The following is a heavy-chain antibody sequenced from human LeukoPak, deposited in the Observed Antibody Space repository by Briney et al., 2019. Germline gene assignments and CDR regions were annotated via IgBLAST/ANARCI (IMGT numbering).Heavy chain of an antibody. CDR1: GFTFSSYG. Sequence: PGRSLRLSCAASGFTFSSYGMPWVRQAPGKGLEWVAVISYDGSNKYYADSVKGRFTISRDNSKNTLYLQMNSLRAEDTAVYYCAKRGSYYDFWSGEDYYYGMDVWGQGTTVTVSS. J-gene: IGHJ6*02. V-gene: IGHV3-30*18. D-gene: IGHD3-3*01. CDR2: ISYDGSNK. CDR3: AKRGSYYDFWSGEDYYYGMDV.